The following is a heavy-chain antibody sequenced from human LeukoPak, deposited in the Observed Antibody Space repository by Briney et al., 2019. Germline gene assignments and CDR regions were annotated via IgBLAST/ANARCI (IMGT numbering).Heavy chain of an antibody. CDR1: GGTFSSYA. CDR2: IIPILGIA. J-gene: IGHJ4*02. D-gene: IGHD5-18*01. V-gene: IGHV1-69*04. Sequence: SVKVSCKASGGTFSSYAISWVRQSPGQGLEWMGRIIPILGIANYAQKFQGRVTITADKSTSTAYMELSSLRSEDTAVYYCARVDTAMVIDYWGQGTLVTVSS. CDR3: ARVDTAMVIDY.